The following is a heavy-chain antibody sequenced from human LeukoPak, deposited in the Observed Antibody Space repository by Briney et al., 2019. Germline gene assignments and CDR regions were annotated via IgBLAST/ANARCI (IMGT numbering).Heavy chain of an antibody. D-gene: IGHD3-16*01. V-gene: IGHV3-7*01. J-gene: IGHJ4*02. CDR2: INQDGSEK. CDR1: GFTFRSYW. Sequence: PGGSLRRSCAASGFTFRSYWMSWVRQAPGKGREWVANINQDGSEKYYVDSVKGRFTISRDNAKKSLYLQMNSLRADDTAVYYCARDGGPFDSWGQGTLVTVSS. CDR3: ARDGGPFDS.